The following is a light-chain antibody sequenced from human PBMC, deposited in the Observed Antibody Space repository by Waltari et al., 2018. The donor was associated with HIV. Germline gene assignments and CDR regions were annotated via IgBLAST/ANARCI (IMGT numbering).Light chain of an antibody. CDR1: SSDVGAYNY. CDR3: SSYTSGSAVL. CDR2: EVS. V-gene: IGLV2-14*01. J-gene: IGLJ2*01. Sequence: QSALTQPASVSGSPGQSITISCTGSSSDVGAYNYVSWYQQHPVKAPKLIIYEVSNRPSGVSNRCSGSKSGSTASLTISGLQAEDEADYYCSSYTSGSAVLFGGGTKVTVL.